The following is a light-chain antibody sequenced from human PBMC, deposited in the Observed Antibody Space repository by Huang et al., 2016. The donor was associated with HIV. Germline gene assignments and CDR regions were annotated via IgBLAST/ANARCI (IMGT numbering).Light chain of an antibody. CDR1: QTVSTN. CDR2: GAS. V-gene: IGKV3-15*01. Sequence: EIVMTQSPATLSVSPGERATLSCRASQTVSTNLAWYQQKPGQAPSLLSYGASARATGIPARFRGSGSGTEFTLTISSLQSEDFAVYYCQQYNDWPPYTFGQGTKLEIK. J-gene: IGKJ2*01. CDR3: QQYNDWPPYT.